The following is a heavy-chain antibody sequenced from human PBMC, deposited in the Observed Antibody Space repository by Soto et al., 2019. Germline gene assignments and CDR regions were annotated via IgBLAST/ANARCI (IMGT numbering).Heavy chain of an antibody. CDR1: GGTFSSYA. D-gene: IGHD4-4*01. CDR2: IIPIFGTA. J-gene: IGHJ4*02. CDR3: ARERGVYDYSPFDY. Sequence: QVQLVQSGAEVKKPGSSVKVSCKASGGTFSSYAISWVRQAPGQGLEWVGGIIPIFGTANYAQKFQGRVTITADEARRTAYVGMSSMTPEDAAVYYWARERGVYDYSPFDYWGQGTLVTVSS. V-gene: IGHV1-69*12.